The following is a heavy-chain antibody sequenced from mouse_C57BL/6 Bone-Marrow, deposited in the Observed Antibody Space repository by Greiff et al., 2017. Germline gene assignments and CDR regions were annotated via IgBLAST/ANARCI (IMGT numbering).Heavy chain of an antibody. J-gene: IGHJ3*01. D-gene: IGHD3-1*01. CDR1: GYTFTSYW. CDR3: ARGAKAWFAY. Sequence: QVQLQQPGAELVKPGASVKLSCKASGYTFTSYWMQWVKQRPGQGLEWIGEIDPSDSYTNYNQKFKGKATLTVDTSSSTAYMQLSSLTSEDSAVYYCARGAKAWFAYWGQGTLVTVSA. V-gene: IGHV1-50*01. CDR2: IDPSDSYT.